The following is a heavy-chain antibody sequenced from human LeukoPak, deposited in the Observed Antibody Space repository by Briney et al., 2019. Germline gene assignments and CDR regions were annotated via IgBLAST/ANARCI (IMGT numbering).Heavy chain of an antibody. J-gene: IGHJ1*01. V-gene: IGHV3-23*01. CDR1: GFTFSSYA. D-gene: IGHD6-19*01. CDR3: AKDPAVANTARRFQH. Sequence: GGSLRLSCAASGFTFSSYAMSWVRQAPGKGLEWVSAISGSGASTYYADSVKGRFTISRDNSKNTLCLQMNSLRAEDTAVYYCAKDPAVANTARRFQHWGQGTLVTVTS. CDR2: ISGSGAST.